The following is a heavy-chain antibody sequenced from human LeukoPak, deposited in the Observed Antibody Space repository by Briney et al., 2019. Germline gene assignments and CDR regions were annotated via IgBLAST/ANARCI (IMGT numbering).Heavy chain of an antibody. CDR3: ASCHYDFWSGYSA. CDR1: GFTFSNYA. D-gene: IGHD3-3*01. V-gene: IGHV3-23*01. Sequence: GGSLRLSCAASGFTFSNYAMSWVRQAPGKRLEWVSSISDSGRNTYYTDSVKGRFTISRANSKNTLFLQMHSLTPDDPAAIYCASCHYDFWSGYSAWGQGTLVTVSS. CDR2: ISDSGRNT. J-gene: IGHJ5*02.